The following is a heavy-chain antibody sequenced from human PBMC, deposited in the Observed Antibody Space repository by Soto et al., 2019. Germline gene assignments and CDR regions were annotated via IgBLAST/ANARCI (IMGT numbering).Heavy chain of an antibody. Sequence: EVQLVESGGGLVQPGRSLRLSCAASGFTFDDYAMHWVRQAPGKGLEWVSGLSWNSGSIGYADSVKGRFTISRDNAKNSLYLQMNSLRAEDTALYYCAKVESSMYDILTGYYSNWGQGTLVTVSS. J-gene: IGHJ4*02. V-gene: IGHV3-9*01. CDR2: LSWNSGSI. CDR1: GFTFDDYA. CDR3: AKVESSMYDILTGYYSN. D-gene: IGHD3-9*01.